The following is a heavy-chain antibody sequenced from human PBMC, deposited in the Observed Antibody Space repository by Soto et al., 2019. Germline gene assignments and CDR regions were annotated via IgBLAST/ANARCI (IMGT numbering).Heavy chain of an antibody. CDR3: ARVPTSYSAFRSRYQSHGNGMDV. D-gene: IGHD3-3*01. Sequence: PGGSLRLSCAASGFTFSSYAMSWVRQAPGKGLEWVSAISSGSTYIYYADSVKGRFTISRDNAKNSLYLQMNSLRAEDTAVYYCARVPTSYSAFRSRYQSHGNGMDVWGLGTKVTVYS. J-gene: IGHJ6*02. V-gene: IGHV3-21*01. CDR2: ISSGSTYI. CDR1: GFTFSSYA.